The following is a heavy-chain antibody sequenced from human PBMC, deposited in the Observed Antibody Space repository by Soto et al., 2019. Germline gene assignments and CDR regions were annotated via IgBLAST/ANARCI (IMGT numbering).Heavy chain of an antibody. V-gene: IGHV1-69*05. J-gene: IGHJ4*02. Sequence: ASVKVSCKASGGTFSSYAISWVRQAPGQGLEWMGGIIPIFGTANYAQKLQGRVTMTTDTSTSTAYMELRSLRSDDTAVYYCATKPNGLYYFDYWGQGALVTVSS. CDR1: GGTFSSYA. CDR3: ATKPNGLYYFDY. D-gene: IGHD2-8*01. CDR2: IIPIFGTA.